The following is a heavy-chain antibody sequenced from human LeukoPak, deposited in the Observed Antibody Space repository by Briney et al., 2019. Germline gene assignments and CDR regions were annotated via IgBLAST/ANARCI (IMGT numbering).Heavy chain of an antibody. V-gene: IGHV3-48*03. CDR2: ISSSVGAI. CDR1: GFTSCSYD. D-gene: IGHD3-10*02. J-gene: IGHJ6*04. CDR3: AELSITMIGGV. Sequence: PGRTPRLSCAASGFTSCSYDTNCGRDAPGEGLEWGSYISSSVGAISYADPVKGRFTISRDNARNSLYLRMNSLRPEHPAVYYCAELSITMIGGVWGKGTTVTISS.